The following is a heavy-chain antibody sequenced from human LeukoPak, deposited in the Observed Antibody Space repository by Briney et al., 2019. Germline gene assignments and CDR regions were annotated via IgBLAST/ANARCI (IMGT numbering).Heavy chain of an antibody. CDR2: ISTSSTFI. CDR3: ARADCSSSTCYLRSSWFDP. D-gene: IGHD2/OR15-2a*01. V-gene: IGHV3-21*01. J-gene: IGHJ5*02. CDR1: GFTFDDYA. Sequence: GGSLRLSCAASGFTFDDYAMHWVRQAPGKGLEWVSSISTSSTFIYYTYSVKGRFTISRDNAKNSLYLQMNSLSTEDTAVYYCARADCSSSTCYLRSSWFDPWGQGTLVTVSS.